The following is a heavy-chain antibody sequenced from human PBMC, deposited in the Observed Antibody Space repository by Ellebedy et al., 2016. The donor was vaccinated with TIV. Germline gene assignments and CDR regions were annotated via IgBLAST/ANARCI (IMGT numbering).Heavy chain of an antibody. Sequence: MPSETLSLTCNVSGGSISGSNYYWGWIRQPPGRGLEWIGNIYYNGITYYSTSLKSRVTISADTSRNEFSLKLESVTAADTAVYYCARYNFGPFGYWGQGTLVTVSS. V-gene: IGHV4-39*01. CDR2: IYYNGIT. J-gene: IGHJ4*02. CDR3: ARYNFGPFGY. CDR1: GGSISGSNYY. D-gene: IGHD1-1*01.